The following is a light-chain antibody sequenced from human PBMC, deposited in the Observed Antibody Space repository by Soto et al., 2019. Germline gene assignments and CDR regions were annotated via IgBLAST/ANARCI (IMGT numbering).Light chain of an antibody. V-gene: IGKV3-20*01. Sequence: EIVLTQSPGTLSLSPGERATLSCRASQSVSSNYLAWYQQKPGQAPRLLIYGASSRATGIPDTFSGSGSGTDFTISISRLEPEDFAVYYCQQYSSSPITCGQGTRLEIK. CDR1: QSVSSNY. CDR3: QQYSSSPIT. CDR2: GAS. J-gene: IGKJ5*01.